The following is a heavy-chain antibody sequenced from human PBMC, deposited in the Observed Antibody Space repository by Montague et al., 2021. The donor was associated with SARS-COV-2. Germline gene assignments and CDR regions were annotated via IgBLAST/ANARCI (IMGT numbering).Heavy chain of an antibody. CDR3: GRQKYDSRRCRCPDHFDS. D-gene: IGHD3-3*01. CDR1: GGSITDINYD. J-gene: IGHJ4*02. V-gene: IGHV4-39*01. CDR2: IFHSGST. Sequence: SETLSLTCTVSGGSITDINYDWGWIRQPPGKGLKWIGNIFHSGSTYYNPSLMSRVTISVDTSRNEFSLKVNSVTAADTAVYYCGRQKYDSRRCRCPDHFDSWGQGNQVTVSS.